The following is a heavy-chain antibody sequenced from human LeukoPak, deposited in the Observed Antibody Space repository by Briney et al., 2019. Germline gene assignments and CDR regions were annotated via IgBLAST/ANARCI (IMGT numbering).Heavy chain of an antibody. CDR3: AGEDHTGYSSSLPRGYYYYYMDV. CDR1: GYTFTGYY. D-gene: IGHD6-13*01. CDR2: IIPIFGTA. Sequence: ASVKVSCKASGYTFTGYYMHWVRQAPGQGLEWMGGIIPIFGTANYAQKFQGRVTITADESTSTAYMELSSLRSEDTAVYYCAGEDHTGYSSSLPRGYYYYYMDVWGKGTTVTVSS. V-gene: IGHV1-69*13. J-gene: IGHJ6*03.